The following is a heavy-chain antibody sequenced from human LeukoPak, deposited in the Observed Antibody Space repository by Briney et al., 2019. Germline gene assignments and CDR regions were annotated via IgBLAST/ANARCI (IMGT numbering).Heavy chain of an antibody. V-gene: IGHV3-23*01. J-gene: IGHJ4*02. Sequence: GGSLRLSCAASGFRFSGYVMSWVRQAPGKGLEYVSSIDFSDDGASYYADSVKGRFTISRDNSKNTLFLQMNSLRAEDTAVYYCAKEGITYYYDSSGYFDYWGQGTLVTVSS. D-gene: IGHD3-22*01. CDR1: GFRFSGYV. CDR3: AKEGITYYYDSSGYFDY. CDR2: IDFSDDGAS.